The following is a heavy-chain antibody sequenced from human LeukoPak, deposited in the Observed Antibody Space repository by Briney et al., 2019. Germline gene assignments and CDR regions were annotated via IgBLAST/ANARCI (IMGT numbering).Heavy chain of an antibody. J-gene: IGHJ4*02. CDR1: GGSISSSSYY. D-gene: IGHD5-24*01. CDR3: ARREMATIDY. Sequence: SETLSLTCTVSGGSISSSSYYWGWIRQPPGKELEWIGSIYYSGSTYYNPSLKSRVTISVDTSKNQFSLKLSSVTAADTAVYYCARREMATIDYWGQGTLVTVSS. V-gene: IGHV4-39*01. CDR2: IYYSGST.